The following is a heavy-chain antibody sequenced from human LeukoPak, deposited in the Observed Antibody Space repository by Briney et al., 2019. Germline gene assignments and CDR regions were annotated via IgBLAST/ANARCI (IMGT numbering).Heavy chain of an antibody. J-gene: IGHJ6*02. D-gene: IGHD2-21*01. Sequence: SVKVSCKASGGTFSSYTISWVRQAPGQGLEWMGRIIPVLGITNYAQKFQGRVTITADRSASTAYMELSSLRSEDTAVYYCARVWPTSDFYYYGLDVWGQGTTVTVSS. CDR2: IIPVLGIT. V-gene: IGHV1-69*02. CDR3: ARVWPTSDFYYYGLDV. CDR1: GGTFSSYT.